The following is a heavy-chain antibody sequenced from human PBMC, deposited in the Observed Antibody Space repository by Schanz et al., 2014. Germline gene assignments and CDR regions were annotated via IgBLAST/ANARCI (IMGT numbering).Heavy chain of an antibody. V-gene: IGHV4-59*08. CDR2: IYHSGSP. CDR3: ARQGDVYRLDY. Sequence: QVQLQESGPGLVKPSETLSLTCTVSGASISFYDWNWIRQSPGKGLEWIGYIYHSGSPIYNPSLQSRLPIAIDTPKNLFSLNRESVPAADTAMYFCARQGDVYRLDYWGQGTLVTVTS. CDR1: GASISFYD. J-gene: IGHJ4*02. D-gene: IGHD1-26*01.